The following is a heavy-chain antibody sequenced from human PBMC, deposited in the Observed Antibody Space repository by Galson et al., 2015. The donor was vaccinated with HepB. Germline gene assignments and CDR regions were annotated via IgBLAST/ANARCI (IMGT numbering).Heavy chain of an antibody. Sequence: SVKVSCKASGYTFTSYAMHWVRQAPGQRLEWMGWINAGNGNTKYSQKFQGRVTITRDTSASTAYMELSSLRSEDTAVYYCATQDTAMVNDYYYGMDVWGQGTTVTVSS. CDR1: GYTFTSYA. J-gene: IGHJ6*02. V-gene: IGHV1-3*01. CDR2: INAGNGNT. CDR3: ATQDTAMVNDYYYGMDV. D-gene: IGHD5-18*01.